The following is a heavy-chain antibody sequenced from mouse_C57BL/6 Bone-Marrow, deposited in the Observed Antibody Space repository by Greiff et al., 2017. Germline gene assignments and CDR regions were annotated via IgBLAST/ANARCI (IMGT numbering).Heavy chain of an antibody. CDR2: IDPSDSYT. CDR1: GYTFTSYW. V-gene: IGHV1-50*01. CDR3: ARYYYGSSSWWYFDV. Sequence: QVQLQQPGAELVKPGASVKLSCKASGYTFTSYWMQWVKQRPGQGLEWIGEIDPSDSYTNYNQKFKGKATLTVDTSSSTAYMQLSSLTSEDSAVYYCARYYYGSSSWWYFDVWGTGTTVTVSS. J-gene: IGHJ1*03. D-gene: IGHD1-1*01.